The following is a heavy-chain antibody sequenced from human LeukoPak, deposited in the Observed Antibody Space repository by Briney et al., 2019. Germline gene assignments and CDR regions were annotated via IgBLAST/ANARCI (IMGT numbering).Heavy chain of an antibody. V-gene: IGHV3-53*01. CDR3: ARGYCSGNCYPDY. J-gene: IGHJ4*02. D-gene: IGHD2-21*02. CDR2: IYSGGNT. Sequence: GGSLRLSCAASGFTASDNYMSWVRQAPGKGLEWVSVIYSGGNTYYADSVKGRFTISRDNSKNTLYLQMNSLRAEDTAVYYCARGYCSGNCYPDYWGQGTLVTVSS. CDR1: GFTASDNY.